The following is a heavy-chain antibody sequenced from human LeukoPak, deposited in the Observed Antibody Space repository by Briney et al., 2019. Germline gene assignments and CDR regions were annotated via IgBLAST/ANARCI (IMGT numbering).Heavy chain of an antibody. V-gene: IGHV3-9*01. D-gene: IGHD6-13*01. J-gene: IGHJ4*02. CDR1: GFIFDDFS. CDR2: ITWHGRST. Sequence: GRSLRLSCAASGFIFDDFSMVWVRQVPGKGLEWVSSITWHGRSTAYADSVRGRFTISRDNAKYSLYLQMNSLRPEDTAFYYCTKATTRRVPAATIDSWGQGTLVTVSS. CDR3: TKATTRRVPAATIDS.